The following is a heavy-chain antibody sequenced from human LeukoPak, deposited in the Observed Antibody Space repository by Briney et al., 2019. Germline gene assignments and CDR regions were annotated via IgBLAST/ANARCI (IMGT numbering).Heavy chain of an antibody. J-gene: IGHJ4*02. D-gene: IGHD6-13*01. Sequence: GSLRLSCAASGFPFSSYGMHWVRQAPGKGLEWVAFIRYGGSNKYYADSVKGRFTISRDNSKNTLYLQMNSLRAEDTAVYYCAKDTHGYSSSWYLVDYWGQGTLVTVSS. V-gene: IGHV3-30*02. CDR1: GFPFSSYG. CDR3: AKDTHGYSSSWYLVDY. CDR2: IRYGGSNK.